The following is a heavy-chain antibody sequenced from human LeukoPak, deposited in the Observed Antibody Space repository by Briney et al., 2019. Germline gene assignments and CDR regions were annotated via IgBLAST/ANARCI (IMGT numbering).Heavy chain of an antibody. D-gene: IGHD6-13*01. V-gene: IGHV1-2*02. CDR1: GYTFTGYY. Sequence: ASVKVSCKASGYTFTGYYIHWMRQAPGQGLEWMGWINPNSGGTNYAQKFQGRVTMTRDTSISTAYMELSRLRSDDTAVYYCAREHSWDANWFDPWGQGTLVTVSS. J-gene: IGHJ5*02. CDR2: INPNSGGT. CDR3: AREHSWDANWFDP.